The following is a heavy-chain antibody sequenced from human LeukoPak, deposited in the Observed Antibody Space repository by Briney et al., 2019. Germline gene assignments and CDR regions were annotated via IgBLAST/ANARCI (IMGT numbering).Heavy chain of an antibody. D-gene: IGHD3-9*01. CDR3: GRGGISRYYDILTGLRAPFDY. V-gene: IGHV1-18*01. J-gene: IGHJ4*02. CDR2: ISAYNGNT. Sequence: ASLKVSCKASGYTFTSYGISWMRQAPGQGLEWMGWISAYNGNTNYAQKLQGRVTMTTDTSTSTAYMELRSLRSDDTGVYYCGRGGISRYYDILTGLRAPFDYWGQGTLVTVSS. CDR1: GYTFTSYG.